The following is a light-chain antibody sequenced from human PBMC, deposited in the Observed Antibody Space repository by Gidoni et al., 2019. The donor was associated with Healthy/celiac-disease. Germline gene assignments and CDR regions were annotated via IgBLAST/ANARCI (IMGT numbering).Light chain of an antibody. Sequence: DIELTQAPSVLSASVGDRVTITCRASHGISSYLAWYQQKPGKAPKLLLYAESTLQSGVPSMFSGTGSGPQFTLTIDCMQPENFATYYCQQLKSYPYTFGQXTKLEIQ. V-gene: IGKV1-9*01. J-gene: IGKJ2*01. CDR2: AES. CDR3: QQLKSYPYT. CDR1: HGISSY.